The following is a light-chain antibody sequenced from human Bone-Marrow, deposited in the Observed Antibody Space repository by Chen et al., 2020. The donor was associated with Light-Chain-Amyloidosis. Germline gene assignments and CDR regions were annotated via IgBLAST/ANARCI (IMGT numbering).Light chain of an antibody. CDR2: EVS. Sequence: SALTQPASVPGSPGQSITNSSTRTSTDVGGYNYFSWYQHSPGKAPKLIIYEVSKRPSVVSNRFSGSKSGNTASLTISGLQSEDETDYYCTSYTSSNTILFGGGTKLTVL. CDR1: STDVGGYNY. J-gene: IGLJ2*01. V-gene: IGLV2-14*01. CDR3: TSYTSSNTIL.